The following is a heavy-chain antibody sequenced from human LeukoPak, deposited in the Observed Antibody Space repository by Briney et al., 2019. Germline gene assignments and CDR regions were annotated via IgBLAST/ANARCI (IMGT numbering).Heavy chain of an antibody. Sequence: SETLSLTCTVSDGSISRFYWSWIRQPPGKGLEWIGYIYYSGSTNYNPSLKSRVTLSIDTSKNQFSLKLSSVTAADTAVYYCAREPTLYSSGLYYFDYWGQGTLVTVSS. V-gene: IGHV4-59*12. J-gene: IGHJ4*02. D-gene: IGHD6-19*01. CDR2: IYYSGST. CDR1: DGSISRFY. CDR3: AREPTLYSSGLYYFDY.